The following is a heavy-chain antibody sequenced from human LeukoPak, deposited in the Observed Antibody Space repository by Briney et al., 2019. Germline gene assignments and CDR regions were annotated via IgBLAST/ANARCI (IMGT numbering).Heavy chain of an antibody. CDR1: GYSISSGYY. CDR3: AKDQLTYYGSGSMTDY. V-gene: IGHV3-23*01. D-gene: IGHD3-10*01. J-gene: IGHJ4*02. Sequence: ETLSLTCTVSGYSISSGYYWGWIRQPPGKGLEWVSAISGSGGSTYYADSVKGRFTISRDNSKNTLYLQMNSLRAEDTAVYYCAKDQLTYYGSGSMTDYWGQGTLVTVSS. CDR2: ISGSGGST.